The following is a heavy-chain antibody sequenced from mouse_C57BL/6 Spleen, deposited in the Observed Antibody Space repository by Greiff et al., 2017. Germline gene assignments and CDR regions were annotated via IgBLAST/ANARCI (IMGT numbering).Heavy chain of an antibody. D-gene: IGHD2-1*01. J-gene: IGHJ4*01. Sequence: EVQRVESGGGLVKPGGSLKLSCAASGFTFSDYGMHWVRQAPEKGLEWVAYISSGSSTIYYADTVKGRFTISRDNAKNTLFLQMTSLRSEDTAMYYCARTGNYGDYAMDYWGQGTSVTVSS. CDR1: GFTFSDYG. CDR2: ISSGSSTI. CDR3: ARTGNYGDYAMDY. V-gene: IGHV5-17*01.